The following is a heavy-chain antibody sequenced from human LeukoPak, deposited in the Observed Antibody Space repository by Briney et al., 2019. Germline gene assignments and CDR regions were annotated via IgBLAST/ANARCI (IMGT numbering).Heavy chain of an antibody. D-gene: IGHD3-22*01. CDR3: ARMRYYYDSSGYTDY. Sequence: ASGPALVKPTQTLTLTCTFSGFSLSTSGMCVSWIRQPPGKALEWLARIDWDDDKYYSTSLKTRLTISKDTSKNQVVLTMTNMDPVDTATYYCARMRYYYDSSGYTDYWGQGTLVTVSS. CDR1: GFSLSTSGMC. J-gene: IGHJ4*02. V-gene: IGHV2-70*11. CDR2: IDWDDDK.